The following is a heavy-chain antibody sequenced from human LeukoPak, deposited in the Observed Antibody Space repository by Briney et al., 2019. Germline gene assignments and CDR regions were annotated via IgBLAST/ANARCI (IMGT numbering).Heavy chain of an antibody. D-gene: IGHD6-19*01. V-gene: IGHV3-7*01. CDR3: ARESIAVAGTWADY. Sequence: GGSLRLSCAASGFTFSSYWMSWVRQAPGKGLEWVANIKQDGSEKYYVDSVKGRFTISRDNAKNSLYLQMNSLRAEDTAVYYCARESIAVAGTWADYWGQGTLVTVSS. J-gene: IGHJ4*02. CDR2: IKQDGSEK. CDR1: GFTFSSYW.